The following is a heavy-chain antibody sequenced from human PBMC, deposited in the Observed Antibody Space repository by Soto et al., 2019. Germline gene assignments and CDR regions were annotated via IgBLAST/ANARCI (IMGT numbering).Heavy chain of an antibody. D-gene: IGHD2-8*01. CDR2: LVGSGADK. CDR3: GEDLIGKNGVWEAFDM. J-gene: IGHJ3*02. Sequence: EVQLLESGGGLVQPGGSLRLSCAASGFSFSAYAMNWVRQAPGKGLQWVSGLVGSGADKNYADSVRGRFTVSRDNSKNHLFLKKKNLGDEGPAGYYCGEDLIGKNGVWEAFDMGGRGKKVTVAS. V-gene: IGHV3-23*01. CDR1: GFSFSAYA.